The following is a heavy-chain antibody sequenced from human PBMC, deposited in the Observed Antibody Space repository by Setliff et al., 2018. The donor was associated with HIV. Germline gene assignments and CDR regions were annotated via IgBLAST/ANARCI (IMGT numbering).Heavy chain of an antibody. CDR2: IYTSGST. CDR3: ARSYYYDSSGYSSRYWFDP. J-gene: IGHJ5*02. V-gene: IGHV4-61*02. D-gene: IGHD3-22*01. CDR1: GGSISSGSYY. Sequence: SETLSLTCTVSGGSISSGSYYWNWIRQPAGKGLEWIGRIYTSGSTNYNPSLKSRVTISVDTSRNQFSLKLSSVTAADTAVYYCARSYYYDSSGYSSRYWFDPWGQGTLVTVSS.